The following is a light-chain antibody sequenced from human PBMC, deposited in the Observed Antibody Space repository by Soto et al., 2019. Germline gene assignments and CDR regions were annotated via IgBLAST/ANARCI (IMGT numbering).Light chain of an antibody. J-gene: IGLJ2*01. CDR3: GADHGSGSNFVSVV. CDR2: VGTGGIVG. Sequence: QTLVTQPPSASASLGGSVTLTCTLSSGYSNYKVDWYQQRPGKGPRFVMRVGTGGIVGSKGDGIPDRFSVLGSGLNRYLTIKNIQEEDESDYHCGADHGSGSNFVSVVFGGGTQLTVL. CDR1: SGYSNYK. V-gene: IGLV9-49*01.